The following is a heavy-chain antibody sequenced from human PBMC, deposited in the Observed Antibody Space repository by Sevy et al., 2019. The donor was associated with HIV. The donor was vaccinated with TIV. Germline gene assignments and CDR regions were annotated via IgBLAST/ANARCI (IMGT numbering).Heavy chain of an antibody. CDR2: LKSDVYGGTV. Sequence: GGSLRLSCTASGFTFGDYCMSWVRQAPGKGLEWVAFLKSDVYGGTVHHAASVRGRFVISRDDSKTIAYLQMNDLKTEDTGVYYCTRWKAAQSIFDYWGQGALVTVSS. D-gene: IGHD6-13*01. J-gene: IGHJ4*02. CDR3: TRWKAAQSIFDY. V-gene: IGHV3-49*04. CDR1: GFTFGDYC.